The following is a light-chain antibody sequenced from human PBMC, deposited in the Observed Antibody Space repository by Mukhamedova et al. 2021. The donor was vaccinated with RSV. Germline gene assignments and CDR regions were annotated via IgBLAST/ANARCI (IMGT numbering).Light chain of an antibody. CDR2: GAS. CDR3: QQYGSSPFT. CDR1: SSY. V-gene: IGKV3-20*01. J-gene: IGKJ3*01. Sequence: SSYLAWYQQKPGQAPRLLIYGASSRATGIPDRFSGGGSGTDFTLTISRLEPEDFAVYYCQQYGSSPFTFGPGTKVDSK.